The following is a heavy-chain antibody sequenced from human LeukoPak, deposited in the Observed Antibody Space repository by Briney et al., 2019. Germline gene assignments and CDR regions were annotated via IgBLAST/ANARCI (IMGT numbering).Heavy chain of an antibody. CDR2: IYPGDSDT. CDR1: GYSFTSYW. J-gene: IGHJ5*02. Sequence: GESLKISCKGSGYSFTSYWIGWARQMPGKGLDWMGIIYPGDSDTRYGPSCQGQVTISADRSISTAYLQWSSLKASDTAMYYCARGGNIAARPNNWFDPWGQGTLVTVSS. V-gene: IGHV5-51*01. D-gene: IGHD6-25*01. CDR3: ARGGNIAARPNNWFDP.